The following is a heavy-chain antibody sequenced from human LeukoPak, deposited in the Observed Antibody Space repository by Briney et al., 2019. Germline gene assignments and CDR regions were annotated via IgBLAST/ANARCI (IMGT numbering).Heavy chain of an antibody. J-gene: IGHJ4*02. V-gene: IGHV1-18*01. Sequence: ASVKVSCKASGYTFTSYGISWVRQAPGQGLEWMGWISAYNGNTNYAQKLQGRVTMTTDTSTGTAYMELRSLRSDDTAMYYCARVEVRQNYFDYWGQGTLVTVSS. CDR2: ISAYNGNT. CDR3: ARVEVRQNYFDY. D-gene: IGHD1-1*01. CDR1: GYTFTSYG.